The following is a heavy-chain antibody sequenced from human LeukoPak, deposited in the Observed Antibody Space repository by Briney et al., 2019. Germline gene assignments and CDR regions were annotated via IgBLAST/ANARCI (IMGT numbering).Heavy chain of an antibody. CDR2: IYYSGST. CDR1: GGSINSSSYY. V-gene: IGHV4-39*01. CDR3: ATYVSSVTTLYYFDY. J-gene: IGHJ4*02. D-gene: IGHD5/OR15-5a*01. Sequence: SETLSLTCTVSGGSINSSSYYWGWIRQPPGKGLEWIGSIYYSGSTYYNPSLKSRVTISVDTSKNQFSLKLSSVTAADTAVYYCATYVSSVTTLYYFDYWGQGTLVTVSS.